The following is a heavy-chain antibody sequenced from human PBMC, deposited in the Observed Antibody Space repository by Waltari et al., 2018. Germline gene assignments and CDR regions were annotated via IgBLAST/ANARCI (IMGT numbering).Heavy chain of an antibody. CDR1: GYTFNKYW. CDR2: INFDGSDT. J-gene: IGHJ4*02. D-gene: IGHD3-10*01. V-gene: IGHV3-74*01. Sequence: EVKMVESGGGLVQPGGSLRLSCTGPGYTFNKYWMHWVRQAPGKGPEWISHINFDGSDTDYADSVRGRFTISRDNVKRTLLLQMNGLRGEDTAVYFCARVTLLRGAHWGQGTLVTVSS. CDR3: ARVTLLRGAH.